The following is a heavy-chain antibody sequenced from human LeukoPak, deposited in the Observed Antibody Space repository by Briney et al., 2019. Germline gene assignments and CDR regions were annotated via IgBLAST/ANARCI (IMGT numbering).Heavy chain of an antibody. Sequence: ASVKVSCKASGYTFTSYAMHWVRQAPGQRLEWMGWINAGNGNTKYSRKFQGRVTITRDTSASTAYMELSSLRSEDTAVYYCARERPYYFDYWGQGTLVTVSS. CDR3: ARERPYYFDY. CDR1: GYTFTSYA. J-gene: IGHJ4*02. V-gene: IGHV1-3*01. CDR2: INAGNGNT.